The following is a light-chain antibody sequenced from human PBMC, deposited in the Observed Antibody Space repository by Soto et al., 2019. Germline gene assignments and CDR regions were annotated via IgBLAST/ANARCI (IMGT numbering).Light chain of an antibody. J-gene: IGKJ4*01. V-gene: IGKV3-15*01. Sequence: PGERATLSCRASQTINNNLAWYQQKPGQAPRLLMFRTSTRATGVPARFSVSGSGTEFNLTISSLQSEDFAVYYCQQYNNWPRATFGGGTKVDIK. CDR2: RTS. CDR3: QQYNNWPRAT. CDR1: QTINNN.